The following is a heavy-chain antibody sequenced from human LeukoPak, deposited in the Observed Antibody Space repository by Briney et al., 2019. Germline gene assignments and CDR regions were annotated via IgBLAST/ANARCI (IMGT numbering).Heavy chain of an antibody. D-gene: IGHD1-26*01. Sequence: PGGSLRLSCAASGFTFNIYAMNRVRQAPGKGLEWVSAIGSSGATIYYADSVKGRFTISRDNSKNTLYLQMNSLRAEDTAVYYCASGTPTGREYFQHWGQGTLVTVSS. CDR1: GFTFNIYA. V-gene: IGHV3-23*01. CDR3: ASGTPTGREYFQH. J-gene: IGHJ1*01. CDR2: IGSSGATI.